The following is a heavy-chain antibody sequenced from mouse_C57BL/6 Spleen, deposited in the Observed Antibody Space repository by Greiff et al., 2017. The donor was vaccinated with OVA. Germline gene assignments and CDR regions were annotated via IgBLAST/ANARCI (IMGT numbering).Heavy chain of an antibody. V-gene: IGHV1-50*01. Sequence: VQLQQSGAELVKPGASVKLSCKASGYTFTSYWMQWVKQRPGQGLEWIGEIDPSDSYTNYNQKFKGKATLTVDTSSSTAYMQLSSLTSEDSAVYYCARGYGSSYVGVYFDYWGQGTTLTVSS. CDR1: GYTFTSYW. CDR2: IDPSDSYT. D-gene: IGHD1-1*01. CDR3: ARGYGSSYVGVYFDY. J-gene: IGHJ2*01.